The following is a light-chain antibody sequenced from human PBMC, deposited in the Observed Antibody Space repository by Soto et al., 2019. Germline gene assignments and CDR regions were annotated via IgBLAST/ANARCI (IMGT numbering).Light chain of an antibody. CDR3: QHYNYWPPWT. Sequence: EIVMTQSPATLSVSPGERVSLSCRASQNIANNLAWYQQKPGQAPRLLIHAVSTSASGVLARFSGSGSGTEFTLSISSLRSEDFAVYYCQHYNYWPPWTFGQGTKVEIK. J-gene: IGKJ1*01. CDR1: QNIANN. V-gene: IGKV3-15*01. CDR2: AVS.